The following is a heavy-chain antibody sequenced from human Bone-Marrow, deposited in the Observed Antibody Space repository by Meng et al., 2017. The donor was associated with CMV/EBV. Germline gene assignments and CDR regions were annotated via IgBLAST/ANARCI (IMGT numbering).Heavy chain of an antibody. J-gene: IGHJ5*02. CDR3: ARGSYGRA. CDR2: INHSGST. V-gene: IGHV4-34*01. Sequence: GQLEESGVGLVQPGGSLRLSCAAAGFTFSSYWMNWIRQPPGKGLEWIGEINHSGSTNYNPSLKSRVTISVDTSKNQFSLKLSSVTAADTAVYYCARGSYGRAWGQGTLVTVSS. CDR1: GFTFSSYW. D-gene: IGHD4-17*01.